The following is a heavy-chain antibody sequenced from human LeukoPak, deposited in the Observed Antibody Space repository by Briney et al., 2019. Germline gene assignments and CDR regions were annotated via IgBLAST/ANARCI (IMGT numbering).Heavy chain of an antibody. CDR3: ARNSRIGAFDI. CDR1: GGSISSGGYY. CDR2: IYYSGST. V-gene: IGHV4-31*03. Sequence: PSETLSLTCTVSGGSISSGGYYWSWIRQHPGKGLGWIGYIYYSGSTYYNPSLKSRVTISVDTSKNQFSLKLSSVTAADTAVYYCARNSRIGAFDIWGQGTMVTVSS. J-gene: IGHJ3*02. D-gene: IGHD2-15*01.